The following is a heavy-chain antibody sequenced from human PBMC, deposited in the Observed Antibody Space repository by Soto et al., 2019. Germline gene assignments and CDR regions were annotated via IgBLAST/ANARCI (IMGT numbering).Heavy chain of an antibody. D-gene: IGHD2-8*01. CDR2: IWYHGGIE. V-gene: IGHV3-33*03. Sequence: QVQLVESGGGVVQPGRSLRLSCAVSGFTFSDFGMHWVRQAPGKGLEWVALIWYHGGIEEYADSVKGRFSISRDNSKNTLYLQMDSLRAEDTAVYYCARRGCVKGVCYNSYDMWGQGTMVTVSS. CDR3: ARRGCVKGVCYNSYDM. J-gene: IGHJ3*02. CDR1: GFTFSDFG.